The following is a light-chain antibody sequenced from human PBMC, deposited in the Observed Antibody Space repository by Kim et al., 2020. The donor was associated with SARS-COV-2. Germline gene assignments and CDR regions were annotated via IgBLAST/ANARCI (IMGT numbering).Light chain of an antibody. J-gene: IGKJ1*01. V-gene: IGKV3-15*01. CDR1: QRIGTK. Sequence: SVSPGKGATLSCRSSQRIGTKLAWYQQKPGQPPRLPIYAASTRATGIPARFSGSGSGTDFTLTISSLQSEDFAIYYCLQYDNWPRTFGQGTKLEI. CDR3: LQYDNWPRT. CDR2: AAS.